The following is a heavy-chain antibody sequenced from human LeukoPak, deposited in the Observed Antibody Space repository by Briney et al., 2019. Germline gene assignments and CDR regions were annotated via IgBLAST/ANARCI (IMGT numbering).Heavy chain of an antibody. CDR3: ARLAWDSSWFGHGIDY. Sequence: SETLSLTCTVSGGSISSYYWSWIRQPPGKGLEWIGEINHSGSTNYNPSLKSRVTISVDTSKDQFSLKLSSVTAADTAVYYCARLAWDSSWFGHGIDYWGQGTLVTVSS. CDR1: GGSISSYY. V-gene: IGHV4-34*01. D-gene: IGHD6-13*01. CDR2: INHSGST. J-gene: IGHJ4*02.